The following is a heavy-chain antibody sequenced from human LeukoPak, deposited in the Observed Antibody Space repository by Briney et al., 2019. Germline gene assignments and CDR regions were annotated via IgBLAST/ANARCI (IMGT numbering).Heavy chain of an antibody. J-gene: IGHJ6*02. CDR3: ARSSLRYYDSSGYYYYGMDV. D-gene: IGHD3-22*01. CDR2: MNPNSGNT. CDR1: GYTFTSYD. Sequence: WASVKVSCKVSGYTFTSYDINWVRQATGQGLEWMGWMNPNSGNTGYAQKFQGRVTMTRNTSISTAYMELSSLRSEDTAVYYCARSSLRYYDSSGYYYYGMDVWGQGTTVTVSS. V-gene: IGHV1-8*01.